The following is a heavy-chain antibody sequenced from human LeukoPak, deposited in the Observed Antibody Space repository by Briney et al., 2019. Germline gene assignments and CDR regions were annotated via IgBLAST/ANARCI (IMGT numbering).Heavy chain of an antibody. CDR2: TYYRSKWYN. V-gene: IGHV6-1*01. CDR3: ARDREYYYGSGRSHYGMDV. J-gene: IGHJ6*02. Sequence: SQTLSLTCAISGDSVSSNSAAWNWTRQSPSRGLEWLGRTYYRSKWYNDYAVSVKSRITINPDTSKNQFSLQLNSVTPEDTAVYYCARDREYYYGSGRSHYGMDVWGQGTTVTVSS. CDR1: GDSVSSNSAA. D-gene: IGHD3-10*01.